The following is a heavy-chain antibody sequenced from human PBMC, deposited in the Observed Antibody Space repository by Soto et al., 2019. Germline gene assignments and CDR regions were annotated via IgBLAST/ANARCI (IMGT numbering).Heavy chain of an antibody. D-gene: IGHD2-15*01. Sequence: SETMSLTCTVSCGSISSRSYYWGWIRQPPGKGLEWIGSIYYSGSTYYNPSLKSRVTISVDTSKNQFSLKLSSVTAADTAVYYCAQDLGYCSGGSCSDWFDPWGQGTLVTVSS. V-gene: IGHV4-39*01. J-gene: IGHJ5*01. CDR2: IYYSGST. CDR1: CGSISSRSYY. CDR3: AQDLGYCSGGSCSDWFDP.